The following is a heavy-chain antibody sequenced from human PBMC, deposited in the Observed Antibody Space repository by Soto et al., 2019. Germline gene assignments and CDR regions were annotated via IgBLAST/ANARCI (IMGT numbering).Heavy chain of an antibody. CDR2: IKQDGGQT. Sequence: GGSLRLSCAASGFTLDSYWMTWVRQAPGKGLEWVAHIKQDGGQTYYVDSVKGRFTISGDNAKTSLYLQMNSLRAEDTSVYFCARGGNGYENWPPYYYYGMDVWGQGTTVTVSS. CDR3: ARGGNGYENWPPYYYYGMDV. CDR1: GFTLDSYW. J-gene: IGHJ6*01. V-gene: IGHV3-7*01. D-gene: IGHD5-12*01.